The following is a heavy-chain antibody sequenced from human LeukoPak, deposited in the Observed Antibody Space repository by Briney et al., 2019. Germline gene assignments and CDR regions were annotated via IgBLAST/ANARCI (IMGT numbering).Heavy chain of an antibody. D-gene: IGHD3-22*01. CDR1: GGSFSGYY. Sequence: SETLSLTCAVYGGSFSGYYWSWIRQPPGKGLEWIGEINHSGSTNYNPSLKSRVTISVDTSKNQFSLKLSSVTAADKAVYYCARVTPYYDSSGYPDYWGQGTLVTVSS. J-gene: IGHJ4*02. V-gene: IGHV4-34*01. CDR2: INHSGST. CDR3: ARVTPYYDSSGYPDY.